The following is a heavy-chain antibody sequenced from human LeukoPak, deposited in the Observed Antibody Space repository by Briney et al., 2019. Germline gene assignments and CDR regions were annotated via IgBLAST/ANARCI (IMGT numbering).Heavy chain of an antibody. V-gene: IGHV3-66*01. CDR1: GFTVSSNY. CDR3: ARVLLTTVVTGAFDI. J-gene: IGHJ3*02. CDR2: IYSGGST. Sequence: GGSLRLSCAASGFTVSSNYMSWVRQAPGKGLEWVSVIYSGGSTYYADSVKGRFTISRDNSKNTLYLQMNSLRAEDTAVYYCARVLLTTVVTGAFDIWGQGTMVTVSS. D-gene: IGHD4-23*01.